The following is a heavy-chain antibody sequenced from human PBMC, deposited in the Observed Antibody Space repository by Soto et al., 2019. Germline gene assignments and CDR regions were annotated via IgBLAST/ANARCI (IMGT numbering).Heavy chain of an antibody. J-gene: IGHJ4*02. Sequence: PSWCLRLSCAASGFTFRTYAMHWVRQAPGKGLEWVAVISYDGSNKYHADSVKGRFTIFRDKSKNTLYLQLNSLRAEDTAVYYCARDKRDLRFLEWSYYFDYWGQGTLVTVSS. D-gene: IGHD3-3*01. V-gene: IGHV3-30-3*01. CDR2: ISYDGSNK. CDR3: ARDKRDLRFLEWSYYFDY. CDR1: GFTFRTYA.